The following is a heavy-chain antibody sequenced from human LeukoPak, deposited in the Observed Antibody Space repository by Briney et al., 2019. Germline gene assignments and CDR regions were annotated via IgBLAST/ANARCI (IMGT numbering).Heavy chain of an antibody. D-gene: IGHD2-2*01. CDR1: GGSFSGYY. Sequence: SETLSLTCAVYGGSFSGYYWSWIRQPPGKGLEWIGEINHSGSTNYNPSLRSRVTISVDTSKNQCSLTLSSVTAADTAVYYCARDRYCSSTSCPMDYYYYYMDVWGKGTTVTVSS. J-gene: IGHJ6*03. CDR2: INHSGST. V-gene: IGHV4-34*01. CDR3: ARDRYCSSTSCPMDYYYYYMDV.